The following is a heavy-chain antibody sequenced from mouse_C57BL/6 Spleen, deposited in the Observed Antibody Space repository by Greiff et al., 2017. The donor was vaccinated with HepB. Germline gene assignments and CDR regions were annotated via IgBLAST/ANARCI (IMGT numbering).Heavy chain of an antibody. Sequence: EVKVVESGPGLAKPSQTLSLTCSVTGYSITSDYWNWIRKFPGNKLEYMGYISYSGSTYYNPSLKSRISITRDTSKNQYYLQLNSVTTEDTATYYCARYISPDYYGSSYGYFDVWGTGTTVTVSS. D-gene: IGHD1-1*01. CDR3: ARYISPDYYGSSYGYFDV. J-gene: IGHJ1*03. V-gene: IGHV3-8*01. CDR2: ISYSGST. CDR1: GYSITSDY.